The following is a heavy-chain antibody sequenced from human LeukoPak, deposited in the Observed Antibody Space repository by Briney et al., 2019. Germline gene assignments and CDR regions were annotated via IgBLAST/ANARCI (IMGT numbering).Heavy chain of an antibody. J-gene: IGHJ1*01. V-gene: IGHV1-18*01. CDR1: GGTLSGYA. Sequence: GASVKVSCKASGGTLSGYAISWVRQAPGQGLEWMGWISAYNGNTNYAQKLQGRVTMTTDTSMSTAYMELRSLRSDDTAVYYCARDWTEGVPTYYYDSSGYISPYFQHWGQGTLVTVSS. CDR2: ISAYNGNT. D-gene: IGHD3-22*01. CDR3: ARDWTEGVPTYYYDSSGYISPYFQH.